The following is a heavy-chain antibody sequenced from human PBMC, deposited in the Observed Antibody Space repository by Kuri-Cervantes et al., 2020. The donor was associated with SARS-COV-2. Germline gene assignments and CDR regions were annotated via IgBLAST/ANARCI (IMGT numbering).Heavy chain of an antibody. J-gene: IGHJ6*02. Sequence: GGSLRLSCAASGFSFSSYAMSWVRQAPGKGLEWVSVISGSGTGAYYADSVKGRFTISRDNSKNTLYLQMNSLRAEDTAVYFCAKDPTATTEYYYAMDVWGQGTTDTVSS. D-gene: IGHD1-7*01. CDR3: AKDPTATTEYYYAMDV. CDR2: ISGSGTGA. V-gene: IGHV3-23*01. CDR1: GFSFSSYA.